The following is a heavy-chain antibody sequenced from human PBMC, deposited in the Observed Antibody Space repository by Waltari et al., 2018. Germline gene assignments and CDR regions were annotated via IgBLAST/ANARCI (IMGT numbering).Heavy chain of an antibody. CDR1: GGTFSSYA. Sequence: QVQLVQSGAEVKKPGSSVKVSCKASGGTFSSYAISWVRQAPGQGLEWMGGIIPIFGTANYAQKFQGRVTMTEDTSTDTAYMELSSLRSEDTAVYYCATDRANWGSCAYWGQGTLVTVSS. CDR3: ATDRANWGSCAY. V-gene: IGHV1-69*13. D-gene: IGHD7-27*01. CDR2: IIPIFGTA. J-gene: IGHJ4*02.